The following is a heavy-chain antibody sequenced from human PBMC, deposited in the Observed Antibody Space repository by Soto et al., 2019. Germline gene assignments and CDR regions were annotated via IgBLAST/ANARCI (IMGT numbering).Heavy chain of an antibody. Sequence: GGSLRLSCAASGFTFSSYSMNWVRQAPGKGLEWVSYISSSSSTIYYADSVKGRFTISRDNAKNSLYLQMNSLRDEDTAVYYCARDTRLVRLLFGMDVWGQGTTVTVS. J-gene: IGHJ6*02. CDR1: GFTFSSYS. CDR2: ISSSSSTI. CDR3: ARDTRLVRLLFGMDV. V-gene: IGHV3-48*02. D-gene: IGHD6-6*01.